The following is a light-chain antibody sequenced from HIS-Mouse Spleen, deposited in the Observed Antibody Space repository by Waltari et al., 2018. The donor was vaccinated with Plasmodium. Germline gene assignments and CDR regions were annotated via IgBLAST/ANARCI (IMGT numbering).Light chain of an antibody. J-gene: IGLJ3*02. CDR1: ALPQKY. CDR2: EDS. Sequence: SYELTQPPSVSVSPGQTARIPCPGEALPQKYAYWYPQKPGQAPELVIYEDSKRPPGIPERFSGSSSGTMATLTISGAQVEDEADYYCYSTDSSGNHRVFGGGTKLTVL. CDR3: YSTDSSGNHRV. V-gene: IGLV3-10*01.